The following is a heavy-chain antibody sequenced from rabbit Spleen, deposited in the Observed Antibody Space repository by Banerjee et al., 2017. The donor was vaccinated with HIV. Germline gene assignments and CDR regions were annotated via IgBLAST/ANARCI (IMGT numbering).Heavy chain of an antibody. CDR3: ARDSGSSFSSYGMDL. Sequence: QEQLVESGGGLVKPGASLTLTCTASGVSFSSNHYMCWVRQAPGKGLEWIACIEGGNSAFSYFASWAKGRFTISKTSSTTVTLQMTSLTAADTATYFCARDSGSSFSSYGMDLWGQGTLVTV. J-gene: IGHJ6*01. CDR2: IEGGNSAFS. V-gene: IGHV1S45*01. D-gene: IGHD8-1*01. CDR1: GVSFSSNHY.